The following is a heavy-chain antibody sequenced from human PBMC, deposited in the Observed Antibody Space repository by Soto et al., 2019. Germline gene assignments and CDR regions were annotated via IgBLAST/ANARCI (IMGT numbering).Heavy chain of an antibody. D-gene: IGHD6-6*01. Sequence: GGSLRLSCAASEFTFSSYSMSWVRQAPGERLEWLSSISGSGGSIYYADSVKGRFTISRDNSKNTLYLQMNGLRAEDTALYYCAKGARSSSFDSWGQGTLVTVSS. CDR1: EFTFSSYS. CDR2: ISGSGGSI. J-gene: IGHJ4*02. V-gene: IGHV3-23*01. CDR3: AKGARSSSFDS.